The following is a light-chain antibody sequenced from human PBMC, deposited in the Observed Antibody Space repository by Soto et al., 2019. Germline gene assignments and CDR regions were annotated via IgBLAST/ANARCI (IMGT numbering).Light chain of an antibody. CDR3: QQRSNWPIT. CDR1: QSVSSY. Sequence: EIVLTQSPVTLSLSPGERATLSCRASQSVSSYLAWYQHKPGQAPRLLIYDASNRATGIPARFSGSGSGTDFTLTISRLEPEDFTVYYCQQRSNWPITFGQGTRLEIK. CDR2: DAS. J-gene: IGKJ5*01. V-gene: IGKV3-11*01.